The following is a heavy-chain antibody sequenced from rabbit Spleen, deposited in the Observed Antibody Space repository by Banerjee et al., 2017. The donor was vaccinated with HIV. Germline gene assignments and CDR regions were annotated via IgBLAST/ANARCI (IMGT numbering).Heavy chain of an antibody. CDR3: ARGVLGGINYATRLNL. D-gene: IGHD8-1*01. V-gene: IGHV1S45*01. CDR2: ISTGDGNT. J-gene: IGHJ3*01. CDR1: GFSFSSNYY. Sequence: QEQLEESGGGLVQPEGSLTLTCTASGFSFSSNYYMGWVRQAPGKGLEWIACISTGDGNTYYASWAKGRFTISKTSSTVSLQMTSLTAADTATYFCARGVLGGINYATRLNLWGPGTLVTVS.